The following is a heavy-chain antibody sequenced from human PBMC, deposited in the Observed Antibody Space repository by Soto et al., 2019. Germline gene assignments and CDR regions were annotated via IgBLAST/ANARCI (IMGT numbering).Heavy chain of an antibody. Sequence: GGSLRLSCAGSGFTFSNFGMHWGRQAPGKGLGWVSRINSDGSSKNYADSVKSRFTISRDNAKNTLYLQMNSLRAEDTAVYYCARDRTRSFDYWGRGTLVTVSS. CDR3: ARDRTRSFDY. D-gene: IGHD2-2*01. J-gene: IGHJ4*01. CDR2: INSDGSSK. V-gene: IGHV3-74*01. CDR1: GFTFSNFG.